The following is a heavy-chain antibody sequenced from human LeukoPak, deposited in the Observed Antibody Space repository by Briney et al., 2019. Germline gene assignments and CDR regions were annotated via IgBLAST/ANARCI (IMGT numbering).Heavy chain of an antibody. CDR3: AVPEYDSSGYPSDYIDY. CDR2: IYPDDSDT. Sequence: GESLKISCKGSGYSFADYWIGWVRQMPGKGLEWMGIIYPDDSDTRYSPSFLGQVTISADKSISTAYLQWSSLTASDTAMYYCAVPEYDSSGYPSDYIDYWGQGTLVIVSS. V-gene: IGHV5-51*01. D-gene: IGHD3-22*01. J-gene: IGHJ4*02. CDR1: GYSFADYW.